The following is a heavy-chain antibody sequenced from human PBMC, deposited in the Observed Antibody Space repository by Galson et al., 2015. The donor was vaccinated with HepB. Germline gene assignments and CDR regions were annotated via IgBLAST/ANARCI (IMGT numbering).Heavy chain of an antibody. V-gene: IGHV3-23*01. J-gene: IGHJ4*02. Sequence: SLRLSCAASGFTFSSYAMSWVRQAPGKGLEWVSAISGSGGSTYYADSVKGRFTISRDNSKNTLYLQMNSLRAEDTAVYYCAKESIVGATTISAHFDSWGQGTLVTVSS. D-gene: IGHD1-26*01. CDR1: GFTFSSYA. CDR3: AKESIVGATTISAHFDS. CDR2: ISGSGGST.